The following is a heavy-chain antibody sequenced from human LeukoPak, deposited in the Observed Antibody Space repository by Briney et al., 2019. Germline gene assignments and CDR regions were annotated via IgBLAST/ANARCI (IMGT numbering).Heavy chain of an antibody. CDR2: INHSGIT. J-gene: IGHJ6*04. Sequence: SETLSLTCAVYGGSFSDYYWNWIRQPPGKGLEGTGEINHSGITNYNPSLKSRVTISVDTSKNQFSLRLSSVTAADTAVYYCARGLRLPSRSTPAVPHVWGKGTTVTVSA. V-gene: IGHV4-34*01. D-gene: IGHD2/OR15-2a*01. CDR1: GGSFSDYY. CDR3: ARGLRLPSRSTPAVPHV.